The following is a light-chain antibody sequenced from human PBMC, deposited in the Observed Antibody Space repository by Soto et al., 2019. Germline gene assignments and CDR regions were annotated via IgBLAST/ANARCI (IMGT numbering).Light chain of an antibody. V-gene: IGLV8-61*01. CDR2: NTN. CDR3: VLYMRSGISV. Sequence: QTVVTQEPSFSVSPGGTVTLTCGLSSDSVSACHFPSWYQQTPGQAPRTLIYNTNTRSSGVPDRFSGSILGNRAALTITGAQADDESDYYCVLYMRSGISVFGGGTQLTVL. J-gene: IGLJ2*01. CDR1: SDSVSACHF.